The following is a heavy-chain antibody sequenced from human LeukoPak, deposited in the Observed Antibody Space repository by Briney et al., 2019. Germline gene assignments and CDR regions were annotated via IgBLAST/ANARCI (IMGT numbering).Heavy chain of an antibody. D-gene: IGHD6-13*01. CDR3: ARRNSSPVGYYYYMDV. CDR1: GYTFTGYY. CDR2: INPNSGGT. Sequence: ASVKVSCKASGYTFTGYYMHWVRQAPGQGLEWMGWINPNSGGTNYAQKFQGRVTMTRDTSISTAYMELSRLRSDDTAVYYCARRNSSPVGYYYYMDVWGKGTTVTVSS. J-gene: IGHJ6*03. V-gene: IGHV1-2*02.